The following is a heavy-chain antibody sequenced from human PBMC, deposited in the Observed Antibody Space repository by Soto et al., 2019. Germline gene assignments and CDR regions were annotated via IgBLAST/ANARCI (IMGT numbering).Heavy chain of an antibody. CDR1: GFTFSNYA. CDR3: TGGRSLPSMNTGDEPLDI. D-gene: IGHD3-16*01. Sequence: QVQLVESGGGVVQPGTSLTLSCAASGFTFSNYAMHWVRQAPGKGLEWVAAMSFDGTRYYADSVKGRSTISRDSARNTVFLQTSGLRVDDTALYYCTGGRSLPSMNTGDEPLDIWGQGTMVTVSS. CDR2: MSFDGTR. V-gene: IGHV3-30*03. J-gene: IGHJ3*02.